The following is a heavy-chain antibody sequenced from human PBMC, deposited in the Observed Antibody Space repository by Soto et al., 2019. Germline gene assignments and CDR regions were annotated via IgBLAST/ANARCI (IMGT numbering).Heavy chain of an antibody. CDR1: GFTFADYA. CDR2: ISYSGDRQ. D-gene: IGHD3-16*01. V-gene: IGHV3-30*01. J-gene: IGHJ5*01. CDR3: ARTPAAMITDRYNWFDS. Sequence: SLRLSCVASGFTFADYAMHLVGRIPGKGLEWVAVISYSGDRQYYAESVKGRFTISRDNSKKTLYLQMFSLTSEDSAVFYCARTPAAMITDRYNWFDSWGPGTQVTVSS.